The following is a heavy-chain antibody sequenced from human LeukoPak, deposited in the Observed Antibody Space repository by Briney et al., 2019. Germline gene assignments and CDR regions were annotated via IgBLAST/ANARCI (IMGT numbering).Heavy chain of an antibody. Sequence: GASVKVSCKASGYTFTGYYMHWVRQAPGQGLEWMGWINPNSGGTNYAQKFQGRVTMTRDTSISTAYMELSRLRSDDTAVYYCARDRITGEVRIDYWGQGTLVTVSS. J-gene: IGHJ4*02. D-gene: IGHD7-27*01. CDR1: GYTFTGYY. V-gene: IGHV1-2*02. CDR3: ARDRITGEVRIDY. CDR2: INPNSGGT.